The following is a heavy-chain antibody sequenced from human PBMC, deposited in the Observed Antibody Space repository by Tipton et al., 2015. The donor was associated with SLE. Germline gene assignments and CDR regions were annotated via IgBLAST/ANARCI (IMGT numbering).Heavy chain of an antibody. V-gene: IGHV4-31*03. D-gene: IGHD1-1*01. J-gene: IGHJ4*02. CDR3: ARAGRAWNLFDY. Sequence: LRLSCTVSGGSISSGGYYWSWIRQHPGKGLEWIGYIYYSGSTYYNPSFKSRVTISVDTSKNQFSLKLSSVTAADTAVYYCARAGRAWNLFDYWGQGTLVTVSS. CDR1: GGSISSGGYY. CDR2: IYYSGST.